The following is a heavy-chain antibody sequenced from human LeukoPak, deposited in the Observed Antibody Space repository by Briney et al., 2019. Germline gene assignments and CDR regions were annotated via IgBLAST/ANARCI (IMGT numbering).Heavy chain of an antibody. CDR2: INSVGSST. J-gene: IGHJ5*02. V-gene: IGHV3-74*01. D-gene: IGHD2-21*02. CDR1: GFTFITYL. CDR3: ASFGSGSAGDENWFDP. Sequence: GGSLRLSSAAPGFTFITYLMHWVPQPPGKGLGWASRINSVGSSTSYANSVKGRFTISRDNAKNTLYLQMNSLRAEDTAVYYCASFGSGSAGDENWFDPWGQGTLVTVSS.